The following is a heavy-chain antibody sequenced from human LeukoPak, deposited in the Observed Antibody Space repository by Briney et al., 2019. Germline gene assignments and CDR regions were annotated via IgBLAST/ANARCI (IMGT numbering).Heavy chain of an antibody. CDR2: ISYDGSNK. J-gene: IGHJ6*03. V-gene: IGHV3-30*03. CDR1: GFTFSSYG. Sequence: GGSLRLSCAASGFTFSSYGMHWVRQAPGKGLEWVAVISYDGSNKYYADSVKGRFTISRDNSKNTLYLQMNSLRAEDTAVYYCARYSSDYTSDYHYYMDVWGKGTTVTVSS. CDR3: ARYSSDYTSDYHYYMDV. D-gene: IGHD3-22*01.